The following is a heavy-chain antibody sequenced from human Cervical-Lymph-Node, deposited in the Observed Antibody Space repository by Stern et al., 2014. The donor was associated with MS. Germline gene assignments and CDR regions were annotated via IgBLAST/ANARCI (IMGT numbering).Heavy chain of an antibody. CDR2: VIPMFQTK. J-gene: IGHJ4*02. CDR1: GGTFSSSV. CDR3: ASGRPVTDY. V-gene: IGHV1-69*06. Sequence: VQLVESGAEVKKPGSSVKVSCKASGGTFSSSVISWVRQAPGQGLEWMGGVIPMFQTKNYAEKFQGRVTITADKSTSTAYMELSSLRSEDTSFYYCASGRPVTDYWGQGTLVTVSS.